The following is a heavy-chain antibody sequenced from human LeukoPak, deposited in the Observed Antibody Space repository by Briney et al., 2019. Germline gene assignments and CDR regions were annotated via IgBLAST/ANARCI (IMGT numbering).Heavy chain of an antibody. CDR3: ARETITDTYYDYVWGSYRESYFDY. CDR2: IKQDGSEK. J-gene: IGHJ4*02. V-gene: IGHV3-7*01. D-gene: IGHD3-16*02. CDR1: GFTFSSYW. Sequence: PGGSLRLSCAASGFTFSSYWMSWVRQAPGKGLEWVANIKQDGSEKYYVDSVKGRFTISRDNAKNSLYLQMNSLRAEDTAVYYCARETITDTYYDYVWGSYRESYFDYWGQGTLVTVSS.